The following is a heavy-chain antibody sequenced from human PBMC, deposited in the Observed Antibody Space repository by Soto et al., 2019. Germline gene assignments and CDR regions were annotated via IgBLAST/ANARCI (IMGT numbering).Heavy chain of an antibody. D-gene: IGHD2-2*01. V-gene: IGHV3-23*01. CDR1: GFTFSSYA. J-gene: IGHJ4*02. Sequence: EVQLLESGGGLVQPGGSLRLSCAASGFTFSSYAMSWVRQAPGKGLEWVSAISGSGGSTYYADSVKGRFTISRDNSKNTLYLQMNSLRAEDTAAYYCAKAVQLLWDLDYWGQGTLVTVSS. CDR3: AKAVQLLWDLDY. CDR2: ISGSGGST.